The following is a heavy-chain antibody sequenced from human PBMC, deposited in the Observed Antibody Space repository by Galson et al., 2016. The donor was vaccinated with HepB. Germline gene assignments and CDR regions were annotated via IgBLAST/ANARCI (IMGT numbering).Heavy chain of an antibody. CDR1: GFTFRSYG. D-gene: IGHD4-17*01. J-gene: IGHJ6*02. V-gene: IGHV3-33*01. CDR2: IWYDGSNK. CDR3: ARDGSLGPTVTTGGHGMDV. Sequence: SLRLSCAASGFTFRSYGMHWVRQAPGKGLEWVAVIWYDGSNKYYADSVKGRLTISRDNSKNTLCLQMNSLRAEDTAVYYCARDGSLGPTVTTGGHGMDVWGQGTTLPVAS.